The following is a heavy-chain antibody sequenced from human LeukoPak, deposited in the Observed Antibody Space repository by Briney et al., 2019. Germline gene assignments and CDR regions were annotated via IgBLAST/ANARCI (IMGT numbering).Heavy chain of an antibody. D-gene: IGHD3-22*01. V-gene: IGHV1-18*01. CDR1: GYTFTSYG. CDR3: ARTRHYYDSRYFDL. CDR2: ISAYNGNT. Sequence: ASVKVSCKASGYTFTSYGISWVRQAPGQGLEWMGCISAYNGNTNYAQKLQGRVTMTTDTSTSTAYMELRSLRSDDTAVYYCARTRHYYDSRYFDLWGRGTLVTVSS. J-gene: IGHJ2*01.